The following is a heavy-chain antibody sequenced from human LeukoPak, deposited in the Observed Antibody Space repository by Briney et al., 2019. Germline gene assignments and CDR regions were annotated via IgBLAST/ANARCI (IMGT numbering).Heavy chain of an antibody. J-gene: IGHJ4*02. Sequence: GASVKVSCKASGYTFTSYDINWVRQATGQGLEWMGWMNTNSGNTGYEQKFQGRVTMTRNTSISTAYMELSSLRSEDTAVYYCARGGFIAARRCLRYWGQGTLVTVSS. CDR3: ARGGFIAARRCLRY. CDR2: MNTNSGNT. D-gene: IGHD6-6*01. CDR1: GYTFTSYD. V-gene: IGHV1-8*01.